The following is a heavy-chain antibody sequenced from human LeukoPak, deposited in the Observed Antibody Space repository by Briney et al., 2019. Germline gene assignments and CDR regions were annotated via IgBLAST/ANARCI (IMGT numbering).Heavy chain of an antibody. V-gene: IGHV4-30-4*01. D-gene: IGHD2-15*01. CDR3: ARDCSGGSCYGAFDI. J-gene: IGHJ3*02. CDR1: GASIRSGDYY. CDR2: IYDSGST. Sequence: SQTLSLTCTVSGASIRSGDYYWSWIRQPPGKGLEWIGYIYDSGSTYYNPSLKSRITISVDTSENRFSLKLSSVTATNTAVYYCARDCSGGSCYGAFDIWGQGTMVTVSS.